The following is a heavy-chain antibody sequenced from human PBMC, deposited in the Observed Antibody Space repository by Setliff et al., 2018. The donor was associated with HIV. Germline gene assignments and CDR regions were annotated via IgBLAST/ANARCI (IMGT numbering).Heavy chain of an antibody. CDR2: INTDGSST. Sequence: GGSLRLSCAASGFTFSSYWIHWVRQAPGEGLLWVSRINTDGSSTNYADSVKGRFTISRDNSKNTLYLQMNGLRVEDTAVYYCATYGGSFPGWFDTWGQGTPVTVSS. CDR1: GFTFSSYW. J-gene: IGHJ5*02. CDR3: ATYGGSFPGWFDT. V-gene: IGHV3-74*01. D-gene: IGHD1-26*01.